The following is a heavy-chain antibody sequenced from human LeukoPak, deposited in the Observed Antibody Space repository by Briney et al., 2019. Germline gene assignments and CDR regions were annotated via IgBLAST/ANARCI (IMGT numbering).Heavy chain of an antibody. V-gene: IGHV3-23*01. CDR2: ISGNGDSV. CDR3: ARDFWATNYYYGMDV. D-gene: IGHD3-3*01. CDR1: GFTFRNYA. J-gene: IGHJ6*02. Sequence: GGPLRLSCAASGFTFRNYAMAWVRQAPGKGLEWVSGISGNGDSVRHADSVKGRFTISRDNSKITLYLQMDNLRAEDTALYYCARDFWATNYYYGMDVWGQGTTVTVS.